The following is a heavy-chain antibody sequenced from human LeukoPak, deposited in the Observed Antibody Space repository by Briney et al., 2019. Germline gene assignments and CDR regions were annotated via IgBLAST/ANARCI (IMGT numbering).Heavy chain of an antibody. CDR1: GGSFSGYY. Sequence: PSETLSLTCAVYGGSFSGYYWSWIRQPPGKGLEWIGEINHSGSTNYNPSLKSRVTISVDTSKNQFSLKLSSVTAADTAVYYCARDSLYDSSGHAPWGQGSLVTVSS. CDR3: ARDSLYDSSGHAP. CDR2: INHSGST. D-gene: IGHD3-22*01. V-gene: IGHV4-34*01. J-gene: IGHJ5*02.